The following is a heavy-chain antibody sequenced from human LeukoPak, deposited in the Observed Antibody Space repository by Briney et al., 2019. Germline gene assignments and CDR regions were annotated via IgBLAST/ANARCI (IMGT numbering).Heavy chain of an antibody. V-gene: IGHV4-34*01. CDR3: ARYSPVVGTLTSRQINDAFDI. CDR2: IDHSGST. J-gene: IGHJ3*02. Sequence: GSLRLSCAASGFTFNNYAMSWIRQPPGKGLEWIGEIDHSGSTNYNPSLKSRVTISVDTSKNQFSLKLSSVTAADTAVYYCARYSPVVGTLTSRQINDAFDIWGQGTMVTVSS. CDR1: GFTFNNYA. D-gene: IGHD2-15*01.